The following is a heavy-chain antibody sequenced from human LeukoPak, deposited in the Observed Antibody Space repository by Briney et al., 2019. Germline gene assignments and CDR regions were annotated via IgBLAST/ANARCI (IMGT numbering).Heavy chain of an antibody. Sequence: ASVKVSCKASGYSFGDYAIHWVRQAPGQRLEWMGWINAGNGKTKHSQNFQARVTITRDRSASTAYMELSSLRSEDTSVYYCARGRWTATETTYYLDYWGQGTLVTVSS. CDR3: ARGRWTATETTYYLDY. CDR1: GYSFGDYA. D-gene: IGHD4-17*01. J-gene: IGHJ4*02. V-gene: IGHV1-3*01. CDR2: INAGNGKT.